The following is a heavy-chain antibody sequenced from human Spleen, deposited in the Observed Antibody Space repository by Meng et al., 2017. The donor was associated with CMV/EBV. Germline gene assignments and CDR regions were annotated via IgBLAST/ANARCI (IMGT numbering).Heavy chain of an antibody. CDR2: VDPEDGET. V-gene: IGHV1-69-2*01. Sequence: SGYTFTDYSMHWVQQAPGKGLEWMGLVDPEDGETIYAEKFQGRVTITADTSTDTAYMELSSLRSEDTAVYYCATDVWGSYRYSSFDYWGQGTLVTVSS. CDR1: GYTFTDYS. CDR3: ATDVWGSYRYSSFDY. J-gene: IGHJ4*02. D-gene: IGHD3-16*02.